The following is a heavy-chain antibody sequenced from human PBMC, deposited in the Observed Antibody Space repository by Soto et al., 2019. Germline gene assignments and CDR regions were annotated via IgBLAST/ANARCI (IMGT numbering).Heavy chain of an antibody. V-gene: IGHV6-1*01. CDR3: ARCIGGNCYSLDY. J-gene: IGHJ4*02. CDR1: GDSVSNSNAA. D-gene: IGHD2-15*01. Sequence: PSQTLSLTCAISGDSVSNSNAAWNWIRQSPSRGLEWLGRTYYRSKWYNDYAVSVKSRIIINPDTSKNQFSLQLNSVTPEDTAVYYCARCIGGNCYSLDYWGQGTLVTVSS. CDR2: TYYRSKWYN.